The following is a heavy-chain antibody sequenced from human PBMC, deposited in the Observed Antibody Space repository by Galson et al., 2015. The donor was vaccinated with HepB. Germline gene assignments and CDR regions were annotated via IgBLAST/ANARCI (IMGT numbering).Heavy chain of an antibody. J-gene: IGHJ4*02. CDR1: GFTFGHYG. D-gene: IGHD3-9*01. CDR3: ARELRYSSGYYFDY. Sequence: SLRLSCAASGFTFGHYGVHWVRQAPGKGLEWVAVIWFDGSHKYYADSVKGRFTISRDNSKNTLYLQMNRLRAEDTAVYYCARELRYSSGYYFDYWGQGALVTVSS. V-gene: IGHV3-33*01. CDR2: IWFDGSHK.